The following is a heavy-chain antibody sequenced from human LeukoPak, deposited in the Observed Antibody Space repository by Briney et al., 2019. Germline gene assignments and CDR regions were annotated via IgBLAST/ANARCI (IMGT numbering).Heavy chain of an antibody. D-gene: IGHD3-9*01. CDR3: AKDIETHYDILTGEYGMDV. Sequence: PGRSLRLSCAASGFTFSSYGMHWVRQAPGKGLEGVAVISYDGSNKCYADSVKGRFTMSRDNSKYTLYLQMNSLRAEDTAVYYCAKDIETHYDILTGEYGMDVWGQGTTVTVSS. V-gene: IGHV3-30*18. CDR1: GFTFSSYG. CDR2: ISYDGSNK. J-gene: IGHJ6*02.